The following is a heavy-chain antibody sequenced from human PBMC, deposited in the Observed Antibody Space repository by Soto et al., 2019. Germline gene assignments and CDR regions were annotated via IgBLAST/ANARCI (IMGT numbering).Heavy chain of an antibody. V-gene: IGHV1-3*01. CDR3: ARVPRSSSSWLYYYYGMDV. Sequence: ASVKVSCKASGYTFTSYAMHWVRQAPGQRLEWMGWINAGNGNTKYSQKFQGRVTITRDTSASTAYMELSSLRSEDTAVYYCARVPRSSSSWLYYYYGMDVWGQGTTVTVSS. CDR2: INAGNGNT. J-gene: IGHJ6*02. CDR1: GYTFTSYA. D-gene: IGHD6-6*01.